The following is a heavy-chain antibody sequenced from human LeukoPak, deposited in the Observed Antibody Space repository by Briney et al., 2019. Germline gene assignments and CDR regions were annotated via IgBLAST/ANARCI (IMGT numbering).Heavy chain of an antibody. Sequence: GESLKISCKGSGYSFTSYWIGWVRQMPGKGLEWMGIIYPGDSDTRYSPSFQGQVTISADKSISTAYLQWSSLKASDTAMYYCARTVEPEWELQGYYFDYWGQGTLVTVSS. J-gene: IGHJ4*02. D-gene: IGHD1-26*01. V-gene: IGHV5-51*01. CDR2: IYPGDSDT. CDR1: GYSFTSYW. CDR3: ARTVEPEWELQGYYFDY.